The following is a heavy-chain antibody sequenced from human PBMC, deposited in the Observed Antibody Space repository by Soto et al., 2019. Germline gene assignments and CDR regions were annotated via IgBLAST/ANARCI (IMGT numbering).Heavy chain of an antibody. CDR2: IYYSGST. CDR1: GGSISSSSYY. Sequence: SETLSLTCTVSGGSISSSSYYWGWIRQPPGKGLEWIGSIYYSGSTYYNPSLKSRVTISVDTSKNQFSLKLSSVTAADTAVYYCARHTSAAGTHIGYFDLWGRGTLVTVSS. D-gene: IGHD6-13*01. J-gene: IGHJ2*01. CDR3: ARHTSAAGTHIGYFDL. V-gene: IGHV4-39*01.